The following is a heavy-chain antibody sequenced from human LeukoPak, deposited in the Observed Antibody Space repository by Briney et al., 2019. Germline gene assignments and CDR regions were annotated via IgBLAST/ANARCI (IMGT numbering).Heavy chain of an antibody. J-gene: IGHJ4*02. Sequence: PGGSLRLSCAASGSTFSSYGMHWVRQAPGKGLEWVAVISYDGSNKYYADSVKGRFTISRDNSKNTLYLQMNSLRAEDTAVYYCAKAWRPIAAAGIPGDYWGQGTLVTVSS. CDR1: GSTFSSYG. CDR3: AKAWRPIAAAGIPGDY. D-gene: IGHD6-13*01. CDR2: ISYDGSNK. V-gene: IGHV3-30*18.